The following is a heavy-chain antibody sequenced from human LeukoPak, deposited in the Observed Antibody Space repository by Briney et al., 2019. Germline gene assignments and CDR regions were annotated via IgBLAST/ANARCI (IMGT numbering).Heavy chain of an antibody. D-gene: IGHD3-10*01. Sequence: ASVTVSCKASGYTFTSYGISWVRQAPGQGLEWMGWISAYNGNTNYAQKLQGRVTMTTDTSTSTAYMELRSLRSDDTAVYYCARDGERHPGWFGELAYYYYYYMDVWGKGATVTVSS. V-gene: IGHV1-18*01. CDR3: ARDGERHPGWFGELAYYYYYYMDV. CDR1: GYTFTSYG. J-gene: IGHJ6*03. CDR2: ISAYNGNT.